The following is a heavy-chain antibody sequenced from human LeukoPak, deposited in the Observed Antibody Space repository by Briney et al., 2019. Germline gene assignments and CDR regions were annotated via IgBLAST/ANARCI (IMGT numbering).Heavy chain of an antibody. Sequence: SETRSLTCAVYGGSFSGYYWSWIRQPPGKGLEWIGEINHSGSTNFNPSLKSRVTISVDTSKNQFSLKLSSVTAADTAVYYCGRVRAGSSSPSVRDAFDIWGQGTMVTVSS. CDR1: GGSFSGYY. CDR3: GRVRAGSSSPSVRDAFDI. CDR2: INHSGST. J-gene: IGHJ3*02. D-gene: IGHD6-6*01. V-gene: IGHV4-34*01.